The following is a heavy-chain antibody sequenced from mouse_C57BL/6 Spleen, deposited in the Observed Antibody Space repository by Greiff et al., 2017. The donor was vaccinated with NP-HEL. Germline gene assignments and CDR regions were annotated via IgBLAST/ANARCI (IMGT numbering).Heavy chain of an antibody. V-gene: IGHV5-4*01. J-gene: IGHJ4*01. CDR3: ARDDNYDGTSYAMDY. Sequence: EVMLVESGGGLVKPGGSLKLSCAASGFTFSSYAMSWVRQTPEKRLEWVATISDGGSYTYYPDNVKGRFTISRDNAKNNLYLQMSHLKSEDTAMYYCARDDNYDGTSYAMDYWGQGTSVTVSS. CDR1: GFTFSSYA. D-gene: IGHD2-12*01. CDR2: ISDGGSYT.